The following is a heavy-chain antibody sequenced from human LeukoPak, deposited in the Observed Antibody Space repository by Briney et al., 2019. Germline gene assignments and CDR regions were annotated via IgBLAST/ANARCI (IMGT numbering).Heavy chain of an antibody. V-gene: IGHV3-23*01. Sequence: GGSLRLSCAASGFAFSDYAITWVRQAPGKGLEWVSAISGSGGTTYYADSVKGRFTISRDNSKNTLYLQMNSLRAEDTAIYFCAKRWQGNSRALDYWGQGTLVTVSS. CDR1: GFAFSDYA. CDR3: AKRWQGNSRALDY. D-gene: IGHD4-23*01. J-gene: IGHJ4*02. CDR2: ISGSGGTT.